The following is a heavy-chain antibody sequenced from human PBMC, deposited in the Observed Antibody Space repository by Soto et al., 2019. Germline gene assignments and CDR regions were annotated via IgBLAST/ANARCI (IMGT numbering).Heavy chain of an antibody. CDR2: IYYSGST. Sequence: SETLSLTCTVSGGSISSYYWCWIRQPPGKGLEWIGYIYYSGSTNYNPSLKSRVTISVDTSKNQFSLKLSSVTAADTAVYYCARVGSIAVAGYYFDYWGQGTLVTVSS. D-gene: IGHD6-19*01. CDR3: ARVGSIAVAGYYFDY. V-gene: IGHV4-59*01. J-gene: IGHJ4*02. CDR1: GGSISSYY.